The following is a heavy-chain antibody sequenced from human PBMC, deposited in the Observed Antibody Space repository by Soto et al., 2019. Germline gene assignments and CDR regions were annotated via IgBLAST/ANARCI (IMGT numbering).Heavy chain of an antibody. V-gene: IGHV3-21*01. CDR3: ARVAY. J-gene: IGHJ4*02. Sequence: GGSLRLSCAASGFTFSNYNMNWVRQAPGRGLEWVSSITGSSSYIYYADSVKGRFIISRDNAQNSLFLQMNTLRPEDTAMYYCARVAYWGPGTQVTVSS. CDR1: GFTFSNYN. CDR2: ITGSSSYI.